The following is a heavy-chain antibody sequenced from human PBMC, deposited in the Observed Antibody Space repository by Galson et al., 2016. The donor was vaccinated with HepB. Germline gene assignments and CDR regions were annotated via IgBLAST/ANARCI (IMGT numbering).Heavy chain of an antibody. CDR1: DDSISRSSYY. J-gene: IGHJ4*02. CDR3: VRSVAEEFFDH. CDR2: AYNNGGT. D-gene: IGHD3-3*01. V-gene: IGHV4-39*07. Sequence: ETLSLTCNVSDDSISRSSYYWGWIRQPPGKGLEWIASAYNNGGTYHNPSLKSRVTMSVDRSNNKFSLNMRSMTAADTAIYFCVRSVAEEFFDHCGQGILVTVSA.